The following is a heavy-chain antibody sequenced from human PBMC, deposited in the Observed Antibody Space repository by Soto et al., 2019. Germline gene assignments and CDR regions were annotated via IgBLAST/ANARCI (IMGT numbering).Heavy chain of an antibody. CDR3: ARESEDLTSNFDY. J-gene: IGHJ4*02. CDR1: GFTFTRYS. CDR2: ISSTTNYI. V-gene: IGHV3-21*06. Sequence: PXGSLGLSCAASGFTFTRYSMNWVRQAPGKGLEWVSSISSTTNYIYYGDSVKGRFTISRDNAKNSLYLEMNSLRAEDTAVYYCARESEDLTSNFDYWGQGTLVTVSS.